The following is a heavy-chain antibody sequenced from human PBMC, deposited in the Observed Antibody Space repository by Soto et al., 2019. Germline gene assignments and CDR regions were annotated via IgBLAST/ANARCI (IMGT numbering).Heavy chain of an antibody. Sequence: PGGSLRLSCAVSGFSFSTYAMHWVRQAPAKGLEWLAIIWFDGVKEYYAESVRGRFTISIDNSKNTVFLQMDTVGAEDSALYYCTRATFDVWGQGTTVTVSS. J-gene: IGHJ6*02. CDR1: GFSFSTYA. CDR3: TRATFDV. CDR2: IWFDGVKE. V-gene: IGHV3-33*01.